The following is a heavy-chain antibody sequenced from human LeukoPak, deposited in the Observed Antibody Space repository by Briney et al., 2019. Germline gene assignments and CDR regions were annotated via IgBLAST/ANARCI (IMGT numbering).Heavy chain of an antibody. D-gene: IGHD3-10*01. J-gene: IGHJ4*02. CDR1: GFTFSSYS. Sequence: GGSLRLSCAASGFTFSSYSMNWVRQAPGKGLEWVSSISSSSSYIYYADSVKGRFTISRDNAKNSLYLQMNSLRAEDTAVYYCAKDRVDGSGSQFDSWGQGSLVTVSS. V-gene: IGHV3-21*04. CDR3: AKDRVDGSGSQFDS. CDR2: ISSSSSYI.